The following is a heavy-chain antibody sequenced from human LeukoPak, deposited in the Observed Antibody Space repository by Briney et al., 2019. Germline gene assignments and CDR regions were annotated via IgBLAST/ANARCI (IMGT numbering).Heavy chain of an antibody. V-gene: IGHV3-7*01. J-gene: IGHJ4*02. CDR1: GFKIIGVW. CDR2: ISPDETVK. Sequence: PGGPLRLSWLPSGFKIIGVWMGWSRQAPGKGLEWVANISPDETVKTYVDSVEGRFTISKDNAKNSVYLQMNSLTVEDTAVYYCARDSRWGQGTLVSVSS. CDR3: ARDSR.